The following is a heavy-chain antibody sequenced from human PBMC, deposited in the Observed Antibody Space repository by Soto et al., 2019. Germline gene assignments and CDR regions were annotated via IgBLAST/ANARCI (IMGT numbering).Heavy chain of an antibody. J-gene: IGHJ4*02. CDR1: GGSISSTNW. V-gene: IGHV4-4*02. Sequence: QVQLQESGPGLVKPSGTLSLTCAVSGGSISSTNWWSWVRQPPGKGLEWIGEIYHSENTNYKPSLKSRVTISVRKSKNQFSLKLSCVTAADTAVYFCARIAAAGTRFDYWGQGTLVTVSS. D-gene: IGHD6-13*01. CDR2: IYHSENT. CDR3: ARIAAAGTRFDY.